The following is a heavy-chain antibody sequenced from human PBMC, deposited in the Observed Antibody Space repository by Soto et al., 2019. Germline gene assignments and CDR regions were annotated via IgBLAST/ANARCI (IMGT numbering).Heavy chain of an antibody. J-gene: IGHJ4*02. CDR3: AKDLWSGRGGCIDY. D-gene: IGHD3-3*01. V-gene: IGHV3-23*01. CDR2: MSGAALNT. Sequence: EVQLLDSGGGLVQPGGSLRLSCAAAGFTFSSYAMHWVRQAPGKGLEWVSTMSGAALNTYYADSVKGRFTISRDSSKRTVYLQMNSLSAADTAVYYCAKDLWSGRGGCIDYWGQGTLVTVSS. CDR1: GFTFSSYA.